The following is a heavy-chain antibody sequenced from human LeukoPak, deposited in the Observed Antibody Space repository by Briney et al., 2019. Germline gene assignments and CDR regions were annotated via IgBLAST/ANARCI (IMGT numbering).Heavy chain of an antibody. CDR3: ARDGGYDFWSGGDY. V-gene: IGHV3-21*01. D-gene: IGHD3-3*01. CDR2: ISSSSSYI. J-gene: IGHJ4*02. Sequence: GSLRLSCAVSGFTFSSYSMNWVRQAPGKGLEWVSSISSSSSYIYYADSVKGRFTISRDNAKNSLYLQMNSLRAEDTAVYYCARDGGYDFWSGGDYWGQGTLVTVSS. CDR1: GFTFSSYS.